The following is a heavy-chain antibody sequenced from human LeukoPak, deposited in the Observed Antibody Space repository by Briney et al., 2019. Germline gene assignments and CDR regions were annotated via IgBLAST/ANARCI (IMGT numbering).Heavy chain of an antibody. CDR3: AKFHSPGRVTHFYWYFDL. Sequence: PGGSLRLSCAASGFTFSSYAMSWVRQAPGKGLEWVSTISGSGGSTDYADSVKGRFTLSRDNSKNTLFLQVHSLRADDTAVYYCAKFHSPGRVTHFYWYFDLWGRGTLVTVSS. CDR2: ISGSGGST. D-gene: IGHD2-21*02. CDR1: GFTFSSYA. J-gene: IGHJ2*01. V-gene: IGHV3-23*01.